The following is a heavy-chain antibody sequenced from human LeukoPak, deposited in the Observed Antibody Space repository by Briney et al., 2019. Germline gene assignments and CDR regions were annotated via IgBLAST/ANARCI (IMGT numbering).Heavy chain of an antibody. CDR3: ARYHPYFDY. J-gene: IGHJ4*02. V-gene: IGHV3-30*03. Sequence: GGSLRLSCAASGFTFSTYGMHWVRQAPGKGLEWVTLISYDGSTKYYSDSVKGRFTLSRDNSKNTLYLQMNSLRAEDTAVYYCARYHPYFDYWGQGTLVTVSS. CDR2: ISYDGSTK. CDR1: GFTFSTYG. D-gene: IGHD2-2*01.